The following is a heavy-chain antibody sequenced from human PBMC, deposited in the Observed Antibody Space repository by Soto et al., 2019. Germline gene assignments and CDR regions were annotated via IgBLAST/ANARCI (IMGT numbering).Heavy chain of an antibody. V-gene: IGHV1-2*02. D-gene: IGHD6-6*01. CDR3: EIEYEYSSSSHGY. CDR1: GYTFTGYY. CDR2: INPNSGGT. J-gene: IGHJ4*02. Sequence: QVQLVQSGAEVKKPGASVKVSCKASGYTFTGYYMHWVRQAPGQGLEWMGWINPNSGGTNYAQKFQGRVTMTRDTSISTAYMALSRLRSDDTAVYYCEIEYEYSSSSHGYWGQGTLVTVSS.